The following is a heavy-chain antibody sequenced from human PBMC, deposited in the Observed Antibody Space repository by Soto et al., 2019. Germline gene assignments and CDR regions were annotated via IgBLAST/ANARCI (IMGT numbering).Heavy chain of an antibody. CDR1: GWSFSGYY. D-gene: IGHD7-27*01. CDR2: INHSGSN. CDR3: ARSWGRIFDY. Sequence: QVQLQQWGAGLLKPSETLSLTCAVYGWSFSGYYWNWIRQPPGKGLGWIGEINHSGSNNYYPSLKSRVTLSVDTSKYQFALKLSSVPAADTSVYYGARSWGRIFDYWGQGNLVTVSS. V-gene: IGHV4-34*01. J-gene: IGHJ4*02.